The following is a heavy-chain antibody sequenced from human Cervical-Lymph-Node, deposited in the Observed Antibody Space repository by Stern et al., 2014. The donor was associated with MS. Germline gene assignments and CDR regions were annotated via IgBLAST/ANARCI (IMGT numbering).Heavy chain of an antibody. CDR3: ARDGNYGDYHYGMDV. Sequence: QDQLVESGGGVVQPGRSLRLSCAASGFTFSNYAIHWVRQAPGKGLEWVAIIWYDGSNKYYADSVKGRFTISRDNSKNTLYLQMNSLRAEDTAVYYCARDGNYGDYHYGMDVWGQGTTVTVSS. CDR1: GFTFSNYA. J-gene: IGHJ6*02. V-gene: IGHV3-33*01. D-gene: IGHD4-17*01. CDR2: IWYDGSNK.